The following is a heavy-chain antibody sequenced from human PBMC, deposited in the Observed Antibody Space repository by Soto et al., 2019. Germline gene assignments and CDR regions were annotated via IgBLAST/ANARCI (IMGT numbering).Heavy chain of an antibody. CDR1: GGTFSSYA. Sequence: QVQLVQSGAEVKKPGSSVKVSCKASGGTFSSYAISWVRQAPGQGLEWMGGIIPIFGTPNYAQKFQGRVTITADESTSTAYMELSSLRSEDTAVYYCARRGGYCSGGSCDYYYYGMDVWGQGTTVTVSS. J-gene: IGHJ6*02. CDR2: IIPIFGTP. D-gene: IGHD2-15*01. V-gene: IGHV1-69*01. CDR3: ARRGGYCSGGSCDYYYYGMDV.